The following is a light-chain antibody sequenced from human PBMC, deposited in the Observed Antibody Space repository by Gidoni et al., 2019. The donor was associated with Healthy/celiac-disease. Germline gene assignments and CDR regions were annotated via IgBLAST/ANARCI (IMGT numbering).Light chain of an antibody. V-gene: IGLV2-14*01. CDR2: EVS. J-gene: IGLJ3*02. CDR1: SSYVGGYNY. CDR3: SSYTSRSTLV. Sequence: QSALTQPASASGSPGLSITLSCTGTSSYVGGYNYVSWYQQHPGKAPKLLIYEVSNRPSGVSNRFSGSKSDNTPSLTISGLQSGDDADYYCSSYTSRSTLVFGGGTKLAVL.